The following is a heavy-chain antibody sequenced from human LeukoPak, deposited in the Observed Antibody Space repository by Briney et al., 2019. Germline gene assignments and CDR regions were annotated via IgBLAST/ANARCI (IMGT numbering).Heavy chain of an antibody. D-gene: IGHD2-15*01. J-gene: IGHJ4*02. CDR3: AREYCSGGSCYFDY. CDR1: GGSISNYY. V-gene: IGHV4-59*12. CDR2: IYYSGST. Sequence: PSETLSLTCTVSGGSISNYYWSWIRQPPGKGLEWIGSIYYSGSTYYNPSLKSRVTMSVDTSKNQFSLKLSSVTAADTAVYYCAREYCSGGSCYFDYWGQGTLVTVSS.